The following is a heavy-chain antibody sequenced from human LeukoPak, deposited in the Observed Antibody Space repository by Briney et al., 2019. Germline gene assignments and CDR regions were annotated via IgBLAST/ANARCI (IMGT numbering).Heavy chain of an antibody. Sequence: GGSLRLSCAASGFTFSYYWMGWVRQAPGKGLEWVANIKQDGSEKYYVDSVKGRFTISRDNAKDSLYLQMNSMRAEDTAGYYCARDEHQFYHASSGRFDYWGQGILGSVSS. D-gene: IGHD3-22*01. J-gene: IGHJ4*02. CDR3: ARDEHQFYHASSGRFDY. CDR2: IKQDGSEK. V-gene: IGHV3-7*04. CDR1: GFTFSYYW.